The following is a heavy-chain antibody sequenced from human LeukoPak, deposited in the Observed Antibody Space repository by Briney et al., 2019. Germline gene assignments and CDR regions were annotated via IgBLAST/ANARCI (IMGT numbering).Heavy chain of an antibody. Sequence: PSETLSLTCIVSGGSISSYYWNWIRQPAGKGLEWIGRIHTSGSTNYNPSLKSRVTISVDTSKNQFSLKLSSVTAADTAVYYCASHCSGGSCYSGYYYYYGMDVWGQGTTVIVSS. CDR1: GGSISSYY. D-gene: IGHD2-15*01. J-gene: IGHJ6*02. V-gene: IGHV4-4*07. CDR3: ASHCSGGSCYSGYYYYYGMDV. CDR2: IHTSGST.